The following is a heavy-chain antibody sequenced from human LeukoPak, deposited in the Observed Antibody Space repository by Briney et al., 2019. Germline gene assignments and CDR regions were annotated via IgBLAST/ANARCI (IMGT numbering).Heavy chain of an antibody. CDR3: ARSGLYSVLMEYGLI. V-gene: IGHV3-21*01. Sequence: PGGSLRLSCAASGFTFSSYSMNWVRQAPGKGLEWVSSISSSSSYIYYADSVKGRFTISRDNAKNSLYLQMNSLRAEDTAVYYCARSGLYSVLMEYGLIWGQGTLVTVSS. J-gene: IGHJ4*02. CDR1: GFTFSSYS. CDR2: ISSSSSYI. D-gene: IGHD2-8*01.